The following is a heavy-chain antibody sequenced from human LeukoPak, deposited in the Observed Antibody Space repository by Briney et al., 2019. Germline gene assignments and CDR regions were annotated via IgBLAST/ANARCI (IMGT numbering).Heavy chain of an antibody. V-gene: IGHV4-4*07. CDR1: GGSISSYY. J-gene: IGHJ3*02. D-gene: IGHD2-2*01. CDR2: IQTSGNT. Sequence: SETLSLICTVSGGSISSYYWSWIRQPAGKGLEWIGRIQTSGNTNYNPSLKSRVTMSVDTSKNQFSLKLSSVTAADAAVYYCAREGVVEEEIVVAHPVAFDIWGQGTMVTVSS. CDR3: AREGVVEEEIVVAHPVAFDI.